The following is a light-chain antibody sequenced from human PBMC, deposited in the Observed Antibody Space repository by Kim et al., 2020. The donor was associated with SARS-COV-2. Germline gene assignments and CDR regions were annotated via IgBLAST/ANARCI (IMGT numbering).Light chain of an antibody. CDR3: AAWNDSLNGWV. Sequence: GPRVTISCSGSSSNIGSNTVNWYQQLPGTAPKLLISSNNQRPSGVPDRFSGSKSGTSASLAISGLQSEDEDDYYCAAWNDSLNGWVFGGGTQLTVL. CDR1: SSNIGSNT. J-gene: IGLJ3*02. V-gene: IGLV1-44*01. CDR2: SNN.